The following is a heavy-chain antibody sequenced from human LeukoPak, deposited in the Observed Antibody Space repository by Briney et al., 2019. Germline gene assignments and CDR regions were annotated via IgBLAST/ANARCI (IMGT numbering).Heavy chain of an antibody. D-gene: IGHD3-10*01. J-gene: IGHJ4*02. CDR2: TSGSGGSK. V-gene: IGHV3-23*01. CDR1: RFTGSNNY. CDR3: AKGRYYYGSGKRYYFDY. Sequence: GGSVTLSCAASRFTGSNNYMSWLPQAPGQGLEWVSATSGSGGSKSYADSVKGRFTISRDNCKNKLYLQMNGLRAEDTAVYYWAKGRYYYGSGKRYYFDYWGQGTLVTVSS.